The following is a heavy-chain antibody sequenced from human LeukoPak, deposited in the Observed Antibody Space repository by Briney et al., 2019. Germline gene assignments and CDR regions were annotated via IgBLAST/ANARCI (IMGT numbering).Heavy chain of an antibody. CDR1: GFSISSGYQ. V-gene: IGHV4-38-2*02. CDR2: IHHSGNT. CDR3: ARDTSSRWYLFDY. J-gene: IGHJ4*02. Sequence: SETLSLTCSVSGFSISSGYQWVWIRQPPGKGLEWIGTIHHSGNTDYNPSLESRVTMSVDTSKNEFSLKLSFVTAADTAVYYCARDTSSRWYLFDYWGQGTLVTVSS. D-gene: IGHD2-15*01.